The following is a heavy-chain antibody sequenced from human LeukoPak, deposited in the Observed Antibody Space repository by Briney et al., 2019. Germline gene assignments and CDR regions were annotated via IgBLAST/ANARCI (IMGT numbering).Heavy chain of an antibody. J-gene: IGHJ4*02. CDR3: ARGTIAAAGYYYFDY. V-gene: IGHV3-7*04. D-gene: IGHD6-13*01. CDR1: GFTFSNAW. Sequence: GGSLRLSCAASGFTFSNAWMSWVRQAPGKGLEWVANVKQDGSEKYYVDSVKGRFTISRDNAKNSLYLQMNSLRAEDTAVYYCARGTIAAAGYYYFDYWGQGTQVTVSS. CDR2: VKQDGSEK.